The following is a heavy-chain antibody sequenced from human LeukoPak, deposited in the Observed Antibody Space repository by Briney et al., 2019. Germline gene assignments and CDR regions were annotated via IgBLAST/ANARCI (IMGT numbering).Heavy chain of an antibody. J-gene: IGHJ5*02. CDR1: GFTFSNYA. V-gene: IGHV3-23*01. Sequence: PGGSLRLSCGASGFTFSNYAMTWVRQAPGKGLEWVSCISDSGRSTFYSGSVKGRFTISRDDSEKTLYLQMNSLRAEDTAVYYCTKAGSGSCSSGLDPWGQGTLVSVSS. CDR3: TKAGSGSCSSGLDP. CDR2: ISDSGRST. D-gene: IGHD2-15*01.